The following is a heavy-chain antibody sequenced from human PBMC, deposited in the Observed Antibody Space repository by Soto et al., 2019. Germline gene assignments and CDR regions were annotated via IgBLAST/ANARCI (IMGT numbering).Heavy chain of an antibody. D-gene: IGHD3-16*01. CDR2: VYYTGST. CDR1: GGCISNFY. V-gene: IGHV4-59*08. J-gene: IGHJ6*02. Sequence: SETLSLTCTVSGGCISNFYWSWIRQPPGKGLEWIGYVYYTGSTSYNPSLKRRVTFSADSSRGQFSLRLNSVTAADTAVYYCVRTVLGAGLFAESFVDYYYDMDVWGQGTTVTVSS. CDR3: VRTVLGAGLFAESFVDYYYDMDV.